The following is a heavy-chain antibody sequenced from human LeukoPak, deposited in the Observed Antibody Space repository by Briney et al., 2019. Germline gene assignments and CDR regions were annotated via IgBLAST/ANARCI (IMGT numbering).Heavy chain of an antibody. J-gene: IGHJ4*02. CDR3: AGLYDSSGYYADY. CDR1: GGSFSGYY. V-gene: IGHV4-34*01. Sequence: SETLSLTCAVYGGSFSGYYWSWIRQPPGKGLEWIGEINHSGSTNYNPSLKSRVTISVDTSKNQFSLKLSSVTAADTAVYYCAGLYDSSGYYADYWGQGTLVTVSS. D-gene: IGHD3-22*01. CDR2: INHSGST.